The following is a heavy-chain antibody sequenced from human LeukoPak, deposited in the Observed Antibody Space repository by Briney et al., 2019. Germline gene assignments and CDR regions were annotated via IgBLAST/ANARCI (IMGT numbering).Heavy chain of an antibody. CDR1: GYTFTSYD. V-gene: IGHV1-8*01. D-gene: IGHD3-10*01. CDR3: AGGPGSGSYDSLSPLDY. CDR2: MNPNSGNT. Sequence: ASVKVSCKASGYTFTSYDINRVRQATGQGLEWMGWMNPNSGNTGYAQKFQGRVTMTRNTSISTAYMELSSLRSEDTAVYYCAGGPGSGSYDSLSPLDYWGQGTLVTVSS. J-gene: IGHJ4*02.